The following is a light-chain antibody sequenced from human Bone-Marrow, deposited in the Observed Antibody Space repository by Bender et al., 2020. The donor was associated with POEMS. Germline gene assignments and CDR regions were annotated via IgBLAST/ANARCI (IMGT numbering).Light chain of an antibody. V-gene: IGLV3-25*02. CDR1: TLAKHH. CDR3: QSRGASGDPVV. Sequence: SYELTQPPSVSVSPGQTATITCSGETLAKHHAYWYQHKAGQAPVVAMYQETERPSGIPERFSGSSSGTTVILTITGVQPEDGADYYRQSRGASGDPVVFGGGTKLTV. CDR2: QET. J-gene: IGLJ2*01.